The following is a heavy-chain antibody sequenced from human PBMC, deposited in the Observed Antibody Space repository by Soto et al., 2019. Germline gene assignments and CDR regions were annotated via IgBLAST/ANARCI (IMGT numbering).Heavy chain of an antibody. CDR3: AKDYYGSGSYGPFDY. D-gene: IGHD3-10*01. J-gene: IGHJ4*02. CDR1: GFTFSSYA. CDR2: ISGSGGST. V-gene: IGHV3-23*01. Sequence: GGSLRLSCAASGFTFSSYAMSWVRQAPGKGLEWVSAISGSGGSTYYADSVKGRFTISRDNSKNTLYLQMNSLRAEDTAVYYCAKDYYGSGSYGPFDYWGQGTLVTVSS.